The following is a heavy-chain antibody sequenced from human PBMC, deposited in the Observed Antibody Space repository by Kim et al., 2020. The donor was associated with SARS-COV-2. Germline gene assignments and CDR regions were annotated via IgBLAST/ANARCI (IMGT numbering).Heavy chain of an antibody. D-gene: IGHD3-22*01. J-gene: IGHJ4*02. CDR1: GFTFSSYS. CDR2: ISSSSSYI. Sequence: GGSLRLSCAASGFTFSSYSMNWVRQAPGKGLEWVSSISSSSSYIYYADSVKGRFTISRDNAKNSLYLQMNSLRAEDTAVYYCARNPRDLYYDSSGYYWVFDYWGQGTLVTVSS. V-gene: IGHV3-21*01. CDR3: ARNPRDLYYDSSGYYWVFDY.